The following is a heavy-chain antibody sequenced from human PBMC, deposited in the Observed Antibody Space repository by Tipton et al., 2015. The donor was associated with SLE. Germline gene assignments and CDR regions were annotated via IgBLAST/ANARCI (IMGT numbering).Heavy chain of an antibody. V-gene: IGHV4-59*01. CDR3: ARVLLVDLGNDAFDI. J-gene: IGHJ3*02. CDR1: GASFSSYY. CDR2: IYYSGTT. Sequence: TLSLTCTVSGASFSSYYWTWIRQSPGKGLEWIGYIYYSGTTKYNPSLKSRVTISIDTSKNQFSLKLSSVTVADTALYYCARVLLVDLGNDAFDIWGQGTMVNVSS. D-gene: IGHD2-15*01.